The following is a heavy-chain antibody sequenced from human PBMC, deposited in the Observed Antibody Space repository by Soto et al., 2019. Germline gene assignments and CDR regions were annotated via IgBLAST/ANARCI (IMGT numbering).Heavy chain of an antibody. Sequence: QVQLVQSGAEVKKPGASVKVSCKASGYTFTSYGISWVRQAPGQGLEWMGWISAYNGNTNYAQKLQGRVTMTTDTSTTTAHMELRSLRSDDTAVXXXAXGXELPDYWGQGTLVTVSS. CDR1: GYTFTSYG. V-gene: IGHV1-18*01. CDR3: AXGXELPDY. D-gene: IGHD1-26*01. CDR2: ISAYNGNT. J-gene: IGHJ4*02.